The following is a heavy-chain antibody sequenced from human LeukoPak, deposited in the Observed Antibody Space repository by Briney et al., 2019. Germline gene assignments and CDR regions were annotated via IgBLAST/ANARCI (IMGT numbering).Heavy chain of an antibody. D-gene: IGHD6-13*01. CDR1: GGSISGYY. CDR3: ARHGRRYSSSWYFDY. CDR2: IYYSGTT. J-gene: IGHJ4*02. Sequence: SETLSLTCTVSGGSISGYYWSWIRQPPGKGLEWIGYIYYSGTTNYNPSLKSRVTISVDTSKNQFSLKLSSVTAADTAVYYCARHGRRYSSSWYFDYWGQGTLVTVSS. V-gene: IGHV4-59*08.